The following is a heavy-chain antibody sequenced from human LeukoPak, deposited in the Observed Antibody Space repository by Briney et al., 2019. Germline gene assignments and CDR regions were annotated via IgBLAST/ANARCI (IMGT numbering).Heavy chain of an antibody. Sequence: GGSLRLSCAASGFTFSSYSMNWVRQAPGKGLEWVAYIRSSGSPIYYADSVKGRFTISRDNAKNSLYLQMNSLRDEDTAVYYYVRDPDALDFWGQGTPVTVSS. CDR3: VRDPDALDF. J-gene: IGHJ4*02. CDR2: IRSSGSPI. V-gene: IGHV3-48*02. CDR1: GFTFSSYS.